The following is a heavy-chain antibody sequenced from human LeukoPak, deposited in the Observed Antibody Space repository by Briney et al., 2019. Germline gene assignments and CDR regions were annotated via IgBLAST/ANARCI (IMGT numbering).Heavy chain of an antibody. D-gene: IGHD5-18*01. CDR2: IYWDDDK. J-gene: IGHJ4*02. CDR1: GFSLGTSGVG. Sequence: SGPTLVNPTQTLTLTCTFSGFSLGTSGVGVGWIRQPPGEALEWLALIYWDDDKRYSPSLKSRLTITRDTSKNQVVLTMTNMDPVDTATYYCAHRNTAMVTDYFDFWGQGTLVTVSS. V-gene: IGHV2-5*02. CDR3: AHRNTAMVTDYFDF.